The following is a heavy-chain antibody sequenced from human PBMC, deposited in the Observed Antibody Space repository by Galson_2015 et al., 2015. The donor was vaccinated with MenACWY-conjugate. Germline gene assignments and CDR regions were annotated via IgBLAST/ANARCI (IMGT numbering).Heavy chain of an antibody. CDR3: ARGGSWIQLWGVFDY. CDR1: GGSISSYY. CDR2: IYYSGST. Sequence: ETLSLTCTVPGGSISSYYWSWIRQPPGKGLEWIGYIYYSGSTNYNPSLQSRVTISVDTSKNQFSLKLSSVTAADTAVYYCARGGSWIQLWGVFDYWGQGTLVTVSS. J-gene: IGHJ4*02. D-gene: IGHD5-18*01. V-gene: IGHV4-59*01.